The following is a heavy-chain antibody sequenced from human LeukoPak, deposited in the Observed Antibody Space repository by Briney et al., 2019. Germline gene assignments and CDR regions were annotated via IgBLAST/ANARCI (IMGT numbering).Heavy chain of an antibody. CDR3: ARDAVVVIATSGSDDAFDI. Sequence: PGGSLSLSCAASGFTFSDYYMSWIRQAPAKGLEWVSYISSSGSTIYFADSVKGRFTISRDNAKNSLYLQMNSLRAEDTAVYYCARDAVVVIATSGSDDAFDIWGQGTMVTVSS. D-gene: IGHD2-21*01. J-gene: IGHJ3*02. CDR2: ISSSGSTI. CDR1: GFTFSDYY. V-gene: IGHV3-11*01.